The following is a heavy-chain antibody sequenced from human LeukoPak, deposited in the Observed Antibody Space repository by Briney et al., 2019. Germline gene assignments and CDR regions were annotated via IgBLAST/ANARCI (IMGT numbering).Heavy chain of an antibody. CDR3: ARGRGSGSYFSY. CDR2: ITGSGDTT. Sequence: GGSLRLSCAASGFTLTTYAMTWVRQAPGKGLEWVSGITGSGDTTYYADSVKGRFTISRDNSKSTLYLQMNTLRAEDTAVYYCARGRGSGSYFSYWGQGTLVTVSS. CDR1: GFTLTTYA. D-gene: IGHD3-10*01. V-gene: IGHV3-23*01. J-gene: IGHJ4*02.